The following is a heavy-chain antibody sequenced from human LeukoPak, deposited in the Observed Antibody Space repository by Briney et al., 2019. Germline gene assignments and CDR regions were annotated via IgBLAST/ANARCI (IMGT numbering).Heavy chain of an antibody. V-gene: IGHV4-39*01. CDR3: ARRVFDYDSSGYHYSEYYFDY. J-gene: IGHJ4*02. D-gene: IGHD3-22*01. Sequence: PSETLSLTCTVSGGSISSSSYYWGWIRQPPGKGLEWIGSIYYSGSTYYNPSLKSRVTISVDTSKNQFSLKLSSVTAADTAVYYCARRVFDYDSSGYHYSEYYFDYWGQGTLVTVSS. CDR1: GGSISSSSYY. CDR2: IYYSGST.